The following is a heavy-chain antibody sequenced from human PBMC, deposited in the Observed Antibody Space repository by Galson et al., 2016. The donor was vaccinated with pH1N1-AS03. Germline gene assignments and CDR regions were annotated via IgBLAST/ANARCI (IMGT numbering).Heavy chain of an antibody. CDR3: ARAHYNADYVPDF. D-gene: IGHD4-17*01. J-gene: IGHJ4*02. CDR1: GYSFPTYS. CDR2: ISAYSGDT. Sequence: SVKVSCKASGYSFPTYSFNWVRQAPGQGLEWLGWISAYSGDTHYARKLQGRVTLTTDTSTSTAYMELRSLTSDDTAVYYCARAHYNADYVPDFWGQGTLVTVSS. V-gene: IGHV1-18*04.